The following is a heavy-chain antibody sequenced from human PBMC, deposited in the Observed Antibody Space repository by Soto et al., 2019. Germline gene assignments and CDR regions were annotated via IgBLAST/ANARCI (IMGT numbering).Heavy chain of an antibody. CDR3: ARDREAGYNFYYGMDV. CDR2: IYGSGGSGST. D-gene: IGHD6-19*01. V-gene: IGHV4-31*03. Sequence: SETLSLTCTVTGDSITSGGYYWSWIRQHPGKGLEWLGYIYGSGGSGSTLYNPSLKSRITLSVDTSKTQFSLNLSSVTVADTAVYYCARDREAGYNFYYGMDVWGQGTTVTV. CDR1: GDSITSGGYY. J-gene: IGHJ6*02.